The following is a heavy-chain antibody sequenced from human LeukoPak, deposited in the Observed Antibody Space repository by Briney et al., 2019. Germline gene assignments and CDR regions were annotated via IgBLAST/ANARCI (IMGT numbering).Heavy chain of an antibody. D-gene: IGHD6-13*01. J-gene: IGHJ4*02. V-gene: IGHV4-34*01. Sequence: SETLSLTCAVYGGSFSGYYWSWIRQPPGKGLEWIGEINHSGSTNYNPSLKSRVTISVDTSKNQFSLKLSSVTAADTAVYYCASPGYSSNWGQGTQVTVSS. CDR2: INHSGST. CDR3: ASPGYSSN. CDR1: GGSFSGYY.